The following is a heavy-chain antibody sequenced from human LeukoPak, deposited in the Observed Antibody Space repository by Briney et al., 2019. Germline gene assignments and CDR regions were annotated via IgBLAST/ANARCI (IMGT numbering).Heavy chain of an antibody. V-gene: IGHV3-33*01. Sequence: GRSLRLSCAASGFTFSSYGMHWVRQAPGKGLEWVAVIWYDGSNKYYADSVKGRFTISRDNSRNTLYLQMSSLRAEDTAVYYCARTSFRFGELLPVDYWGQGTLVTVSS. CDR3: ARTSFRFGELLPVDY. CDR2: IWYDGSNK. CDR1: GFTFSSYG. D-gene: IGHD3-10*01. J-gene: IGHJ4*02.